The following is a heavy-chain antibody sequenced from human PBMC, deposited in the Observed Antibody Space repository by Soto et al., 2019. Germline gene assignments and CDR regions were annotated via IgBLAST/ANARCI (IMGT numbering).Heavy chain of an antibody. CDR3: ARDLAFGGVIYGY. V-gene: IGHV3-30-3*01. D-gene: IGHD3-16*01. Sequence: PGGSLRLSCAASGFTFSSYAMHWVRQAPGKGLEWVAVISYDGSNKYYADSVKGRFTISRDNSKNTLYLQMNSLRAEDTAVYYCARDLAFGGVIYGYWGQGTLVTVSS. J-gene: IGHJ4*02. CDR2: ISYDGSNK. CDR1: GFTFSSYA.